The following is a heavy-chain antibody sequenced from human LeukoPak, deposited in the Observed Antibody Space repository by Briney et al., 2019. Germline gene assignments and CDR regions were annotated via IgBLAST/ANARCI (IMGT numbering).Heavy chain of an antibody. V-gene: IGHV3-23*01. CDR3: TKSAGMGAFDT. CDR2: IRDSGSST. CDR1: GFSFSNYA. J-gene: IGHJ3*02. Sequence: GGSLRLSCAASGFSFSNYAMSWVRQAPGKGLEWVSGIRDSGSSTYYADSVKGRFTISRDNSKDTLYLQMNSLRAEDTAIYYCTKSAGMGAFDTWGQGTMVTVSS. D-gene: IGHD6-13*01.